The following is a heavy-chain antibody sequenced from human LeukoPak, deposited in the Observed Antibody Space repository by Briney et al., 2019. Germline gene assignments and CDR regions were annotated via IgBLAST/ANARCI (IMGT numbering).Heavy chain of an antibody. V-gene: IGHV3-23*01. CDR2: ISGSGGST. D-gene: IGHD2-2*01. J-gene: IGHJ4*02. Sequence: GGSLRLSCAASGFTFSSYAMSWVRQAPGKGLEWVSAISGSGGSTYYADSVKGRFTISRDNSKNTLYLQMNSLRAEDTAVYYCAKDPQPLVVPAAGDWGQGTLVTVSS. CDR1: GFTFSSYA. CDR3: AKDPQPLVVPAAGD.